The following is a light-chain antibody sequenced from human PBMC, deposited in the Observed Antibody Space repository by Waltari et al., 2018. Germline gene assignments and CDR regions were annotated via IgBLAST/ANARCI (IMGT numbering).Light chain of an antibody. CDR3: LQHNSFPHT. Sequence: DIPMTQSPSSLSASVGDRVTITCRASQDIRNNLDWFQQKPGEAPKRLIYATFSLHPGVPSRLSGSGSGTEFTLTISSLQPEDFATYYCLQHNSFPHTFGGGTKVEIK. CDR2: ATF. J-gene: IGKJ4*01. CDR1: QDIRNN. V-gene: IGKV1-17*01.